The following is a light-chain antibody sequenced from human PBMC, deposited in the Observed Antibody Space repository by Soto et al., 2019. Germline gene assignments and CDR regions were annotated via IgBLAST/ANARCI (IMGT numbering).Light chain of an antibody. V-gene: IGKV1-39*01. CDR1: QSISTY. Sequence: DIQMTQSPPSVSASVGDRVTITCRASQSISTYLNWYQQKPGKAPKILIYAASTLQSGVPSRFSGSGSGTDCTLIISSLQPEDFPTVYCQQSYNIPITFGQGTRLDIK. J-gene: IGKJ5*01. CDR3: QQSYNIPIT. CDR2: AAS.